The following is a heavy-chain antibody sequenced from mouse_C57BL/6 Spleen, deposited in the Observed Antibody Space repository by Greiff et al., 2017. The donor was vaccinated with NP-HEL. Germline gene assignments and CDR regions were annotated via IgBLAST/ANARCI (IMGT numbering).Heavy chain of an antibody. Sequence: EVQLQESGPELVKPGASVKMSCKASGYTFTDYNMHWVKQSHGKSLEWIGYINPNNGGTSYNQKFKGKATLTVNKSSSTAYMELRSLTSEDSAVYYCAREGGYDEWDGGKFYYAMDYWGQGTSVTVSS. D-gene: IGHD2-2*01. J-gene: IGHJ4*01. V-gene: IGHV1-22*01. CDR3: AREGGYDEWDGGKFYYAMDY. CDR2: INPNNGGT. CDR1: GYTFTDYN.